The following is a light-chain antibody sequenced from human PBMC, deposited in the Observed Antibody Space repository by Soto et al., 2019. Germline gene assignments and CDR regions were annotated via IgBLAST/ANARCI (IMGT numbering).Light chain of an antibody. CDR3: QQTYDVPRT. J-gene: IGKJ1*01. V-gene: IGKV1-39*01. CDR2: AAS. Sequence: DIQMTQSPSCLSASVGDRVTITCRSSQNIPGYLSWFQQKPGRAPKLLINAASRLQSGVPARFSGSESGTDFTLTISSLQPEDFATYYCQQTYDVPRTFGQGTKV. CDR1: QNIPGY.